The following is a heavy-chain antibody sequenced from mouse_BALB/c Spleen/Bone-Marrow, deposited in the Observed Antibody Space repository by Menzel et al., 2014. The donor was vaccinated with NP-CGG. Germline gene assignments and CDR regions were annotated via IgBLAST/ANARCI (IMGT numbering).Heavy chain of an antibody. CDR3: ARDHGYVDVMDC. D-gene: IGHD1-2*01. CDR1: GYTFTDYY. Sequence: LMESGPELVKPGASVKISCKVSGYTFTDYYINWVKQKPGQGLEWIGWIYPGSGTTKYNEKFKGKATLTVDTSSSTAYMQLSSLTSEDTAVYFCARDHGYVDVMDCWGQGTSVTVSS. CDR2: IYPGSGTT. V-gene: IGHV1-84*02. J-gene: IGHJ4*01.